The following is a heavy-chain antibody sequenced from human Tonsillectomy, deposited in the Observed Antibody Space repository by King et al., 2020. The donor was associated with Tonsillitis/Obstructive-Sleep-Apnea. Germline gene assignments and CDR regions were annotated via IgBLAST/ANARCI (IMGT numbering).Heavy chain of an antibody. D-gene: IGHD3-22*01. CDR1: GFTFSSYW. CDR3: ARVLDYFDSSGYRAFDI. Sequence: VQLVESGGGLVQPGGSLRLSYAASGFTFSSYWMSWVRQAPGKGLEWVANIKEDGSEKYYVDSVKGRFIISRDNAKNSLYLQMNSLRAEDTAVYYCARVLDYFDSSGYRAFDIWGQGTMVTVSS. CDR2: IKEDGSEK. J-gene: IGHJ3*02. V-gene: IGHV3-7*03.